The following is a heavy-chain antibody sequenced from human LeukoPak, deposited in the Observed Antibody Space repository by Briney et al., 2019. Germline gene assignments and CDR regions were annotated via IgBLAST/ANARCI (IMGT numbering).Heavy chain of an antibody. Sequence: GSLRLSCAASRFTFSSYGMHWVRQAPGKGLEWVSYIRSSSSTIYYADSVKGRFTISRDNAKNSLYLKSNRLRAEYRAVYYCVRAPDYGVLYFVWGKGTTVTVSS. CDR2: IRSSSSTI. V-gene: IGHV3-48*01. D-gene: IGHD4/OR15-4a*01. CDR1: RFTFSSYG. CDR3: VRAPDYGVLYFV. J-gene: IGHJ6*04.